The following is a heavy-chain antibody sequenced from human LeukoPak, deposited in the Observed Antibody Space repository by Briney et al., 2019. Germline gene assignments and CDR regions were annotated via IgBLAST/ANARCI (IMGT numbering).Heavy chain of an antibody. V-gene: IGHV3-23*01. CDR1: GFTFSDYA. D-gene: IGHD6-19*01. J-gene: IGHJ4*02. Sequence: PRGSLRLSCAASGFTFSDYAMSWVRQAPGKGLEWVSTISGSGGSTYYADSVKGRFPISRDNSKNTLYLQMNSVRAEDTAVYYCVRSFGSGWYLFDYWGQGSLVTVSS. CDR3: VRSFGSGWYLFDY. CDR2: ISGSGGST.